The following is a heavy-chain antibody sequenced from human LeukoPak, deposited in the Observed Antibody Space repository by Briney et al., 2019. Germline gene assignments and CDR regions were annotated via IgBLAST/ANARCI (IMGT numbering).Heavy chain of an antibody. Sequence: SETLSLTCTVSGGSISSYYWSWIPQPPGEGLEGLGYMYYSGSTNYNPFLKGRVTISVDTSKTQFSLKLSSVTAADTAVYYCARGYYREFDYWGQGTLVTVSS. D-gene: IGHD3-22*01. CDR1: GGSISSYY. CDR3: ARGYYREFDY. CDR2: MYYSGST. J-gene: IGHJ4*02. V-gene: IGHV4-59*01.